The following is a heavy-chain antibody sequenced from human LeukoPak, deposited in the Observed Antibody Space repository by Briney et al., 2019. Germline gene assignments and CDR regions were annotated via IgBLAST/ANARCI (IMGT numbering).Heavy chain of an antibody. J-gene: IGHJ5*02. CDR1: GYIFSTYY. CDR2: MNPNTGGT. D-gene: IGHD3/OR15-3a*01. Sequence: GASVQVSCKGSGYIFSTYYIHWMRQAPGQGLEWLGWMNPNTGGTTYAQSFQGRVTMTRDTSISTAYMQVTRLRFDDTAVYYCARGTGSSWFDPWGQGTLVTVSS. V-gene: IGHV1-2*02. CDR3: ARGTGSSWFDP.